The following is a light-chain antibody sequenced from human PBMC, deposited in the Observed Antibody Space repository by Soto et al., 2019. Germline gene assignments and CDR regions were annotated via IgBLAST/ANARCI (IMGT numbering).Light chain of an antibody. CDR3: QQYGDSPGT. J-gene: IGKJ1*01. Sequence: EIVLTPSPATLSLSPGERATLSCRASQSVSSSFLAWYQQKPGQAPSLLIYDTSRRATGVPDRFTGSGSGTDFALTISRVEAEDFAMYFCQQYGDSPGTFGQGTKVDIK. V-gene: IGKV3-20*01. CDR1: QSVSSSF. CDR2: DTS.